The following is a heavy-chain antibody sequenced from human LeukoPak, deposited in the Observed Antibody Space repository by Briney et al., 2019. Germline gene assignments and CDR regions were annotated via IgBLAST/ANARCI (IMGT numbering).Heavy chain of an antibody. CDR3: AKEPIGGGYFDY. CDR2: IRSGGST. V-gene: IGHV3-23*01. J-gene: IGHJ4*02. D-gene: IGHD3-16*01. Sequence: GGSLRLSCAASGCTFSSYALSWVRQAPGKGLEWVSTIRSGGSTYYSDSVKGRFTISRDNSKNTLYLQLNSLRAEDTAVYYCAKEPIGGGYFDYWGQGTLVTVSS. CDR1: GCTFSSYA.